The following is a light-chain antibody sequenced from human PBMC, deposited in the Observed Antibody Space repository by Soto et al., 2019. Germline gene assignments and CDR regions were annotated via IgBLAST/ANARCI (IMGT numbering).Light chain of an antibody. CDR2: AAA. CDR3: QQYGSSPPWT. CDR1: QSVSSGY. Sequence: EIVLTQSPGTLSLSPGERATLSCRASQSVSSGYLAWYQQKPGQAPRLLIYAAASRATGIPDRFSGSGSGTDFTLIISRLEPEDFAVYYCQQYGSSPPWTFGQGTKVEIK. J-gene: IGKJ1*01. V-gene: IGKV3-20*01.